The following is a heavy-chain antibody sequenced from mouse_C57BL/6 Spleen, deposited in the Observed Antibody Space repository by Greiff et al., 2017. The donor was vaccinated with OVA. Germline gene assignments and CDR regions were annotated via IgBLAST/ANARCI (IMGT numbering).Heavy chain of an antibody. Sequence: VMLVESGPGLVAPSQSLSITCTVSGFSLTSYAISWVRQPPGKGLEWLGVIWTGGGTNYNSALKYRLSISKDNSKSQVFLKMNSLQTDDTARYYCARNKEGRVAYYFDYWGQGTTLTVSS. D-gene: IGHD1-1*01. CDR1: GFSLTSYA. V-gene: IGHV2-9-1*01. CDR3: ARNKEGRVAYYFDY. J-gene: IGHJ2*01. CDR2: IWTGGGT.